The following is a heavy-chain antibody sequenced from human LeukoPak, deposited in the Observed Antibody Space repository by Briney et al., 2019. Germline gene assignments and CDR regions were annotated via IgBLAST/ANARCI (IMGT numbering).Heavy chain of an antibody. CDR3: ARDQEAFDY. CDR1: GYSFTSNY. V-gene: IGHV1-46*01. Sequence: EASVKVSCKASGYSFTSNYIHWVRQAPGQGLEWMGMIYPRDGSTSYAQKSQGRVTVTRDTSTSTVHMELSGLRSEDTAVYYCARDQEAFDYWGQGTLVTVSS. J-gene: IGHJ4*02. CDR2: IYPRDGST.